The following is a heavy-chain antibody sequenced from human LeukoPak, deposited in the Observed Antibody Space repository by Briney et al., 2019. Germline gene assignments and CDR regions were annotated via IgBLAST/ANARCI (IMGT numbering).Heavy chain of an antibody. Sequence: ASVKVSCKASGYTFTSYYMHWARQAPGQGLEWMGIINPSGGSTSYAQKFQGRVTMTRDTSTSTVYMELSSLRSEDTAVYYCARDGGWYGIDVWGQGTTVTVSS. CDR1: GYTFTSYY. CDR3: ARDGGWYGIDV. J-gene: IGHJ6*02. V-gene: IGHV1-46*01. CDR2: INPSGGST. D-gene: IGHD6-19*01.